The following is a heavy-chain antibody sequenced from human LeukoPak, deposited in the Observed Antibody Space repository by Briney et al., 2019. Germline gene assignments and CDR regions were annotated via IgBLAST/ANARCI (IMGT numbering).Heavy chain of an antibody. CDR3: ATVRFPERWFDP. V-gene: IGHV1-24*01. Sequence: ASVKVSCKVSGYTLTELSMHWVRQAPGKGLEWMGGFDPEDGETIYAQKFQGRVTMTGDTSTDTAYMELSSLRSEDTAVYYCATVRFPERWFDPWGQGTLVTVSS. CDR2: FDPEDGET. D-gene: IGHD3-10*01. J-gene: IGHJ5*02. CDR1: GYTLTELS.